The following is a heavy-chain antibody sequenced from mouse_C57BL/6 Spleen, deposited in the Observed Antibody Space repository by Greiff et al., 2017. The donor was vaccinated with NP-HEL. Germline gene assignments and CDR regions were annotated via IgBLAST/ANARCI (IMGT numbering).Heavy chain of an antibody. CDR1: GYTFTSYW. CDR2: IYPGSGST. J-gene: IGHJ3*01. Sequence: QVQLQQPGAELVKPGASVKMSCKASGYTFTSYWITWVKQRPGQGLEWIGDIYPGSGSTNYNEKFKSKATLTVDTSSSTAYMQLSSLTSDDSAVYYCAIYYDYDGAWFAYWGQGTLVTVSA. CDR3: AIYYDYDGAWFAY. D-gene: IGHD2-4*01. V-gene: IGHV1-55*01.